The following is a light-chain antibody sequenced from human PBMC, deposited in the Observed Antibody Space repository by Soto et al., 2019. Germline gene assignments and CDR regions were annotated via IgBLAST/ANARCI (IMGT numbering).Light chain of an antibody. CDR1: QSINNW. J-gene: IGKJ4*01. Sequence: DIQMTQSPSTLSASEGDRVTITGRAIQSINNWLACYQQKPGKAPKPLISKASNLKSGVPSRFSGTGTGTEFTLTISSLQPDDFASYYCQQYDSYPFIFGGGTKVEI. V-gene: IGKV1-5*03. CDR3: QQYDSYPFI. CDR2: KAS.